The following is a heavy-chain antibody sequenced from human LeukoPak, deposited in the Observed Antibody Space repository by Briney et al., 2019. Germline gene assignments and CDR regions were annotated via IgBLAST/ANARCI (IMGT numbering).Heavy chain of an antibody. J-gene: IGHJ5*02. Sequence: PSETLSLTCTVSGGSISSGGYYWSWIRQPPGKGLEWIGYIYYSGSTNYNPSLKSRVTISVDTSKNQFSLKLSSVTAADTAVYYCARHRPDCSGGSCYNWLDPWGQGTLVTVSS. V-gene: IGHV4-61*08. CDR2: IYYSGST. CDR1: GGSISSGGYY. D-gene: IGHD2-15*01. CDR3: ARHRPDCSGGSCYNWLDP.